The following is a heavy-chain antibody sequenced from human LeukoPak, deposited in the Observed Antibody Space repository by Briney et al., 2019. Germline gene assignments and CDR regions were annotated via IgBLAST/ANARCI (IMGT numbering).Heavy chain of an antibody. Sequence: PSETLSLTCTVSGGSISSYFWSWIRQPPGKGLEWIGYIHYSGSTKYNPSLKSRVTISVDTSKNQFSLKLSSVTAADTAVYYCARQTGTSAVDYWGQGTLVTVSS. CDR2: IHYSGST. J-gene: IGHJ4*02. CDR1: GGSISSYF. D-gene: IGHD1-7*01. CDR3: ARQTGTSAVDY. V-gene: IGHV4-59*08.